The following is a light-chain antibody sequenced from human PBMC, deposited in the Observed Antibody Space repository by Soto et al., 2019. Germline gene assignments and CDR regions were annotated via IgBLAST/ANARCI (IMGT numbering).Light chain of an antibody. Sequence: EIVLTQSPGTLSLSPGERATLSCRASQSVSSSYLAWYQQKPGQAPRLLYAASSRATGIPDRFSGSGSGTDFTLTISRLEPEDLAVYYCQQYGGSPPFTFGPGTKVDIK. J-gene: IGKJ3*01. CDR1: QSVSSSY. CDR2: AAS. CDR3: QQYGGSPPFT. V-gene: IGKV3-20*01.